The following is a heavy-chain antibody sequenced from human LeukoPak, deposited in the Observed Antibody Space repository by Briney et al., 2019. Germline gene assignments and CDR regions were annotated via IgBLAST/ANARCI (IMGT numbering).Heavy chain of an antibody. Sequence: SVKVSCKASGFTFTSSAMQWVRQARGQRLEWIGWIVVCSGKTKYAQKFQERVTITRDMSTSTAYMELSSLRSEDTAVYYCAAAGTYYYDSSDHRDAFDIWGQGTMVTVSS. V-gene: IGHV1-58*02. CDR3: AAAGTYYYDSSDHRDAFDI. J-gene: IGHJ3*02. CDR2: IVVCSGKT. CDR1: GFTFTSSA. D-gene: IGHD3-22*01.